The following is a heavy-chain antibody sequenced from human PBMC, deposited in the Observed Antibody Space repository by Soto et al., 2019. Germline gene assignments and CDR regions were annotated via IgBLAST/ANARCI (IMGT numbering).Heavy chain of an antibody. Sequence: EVQLLDSGGGLVQPGGSRRLSCAASGFTFSNYAMTWVRQGPGKGLEWVSGISGRGGRSYYADSVKSRFTISRDNSKSTLYLQMNSLRAEDTAVYYCAKAYFVWSSEQPYYFDYWGQGTLVTVSS. CDR2: ISGRGGRS. V-gene: IGHV3-23*01. CDR3: AKAYFVWSSEQPYYFDY. CDR1: GFTFSNYA. D-gene: IGHD3-16*01. J-gene: IGHJ4*02.